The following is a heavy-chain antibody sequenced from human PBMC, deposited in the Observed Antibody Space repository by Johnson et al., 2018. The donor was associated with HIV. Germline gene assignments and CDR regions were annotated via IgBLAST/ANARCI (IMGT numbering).Heavy chain of an antibody. D-gene: IGHD3-9*01. J-gene: IGHJ3*02. CDR2: IFSVGGA. CDR1: GFTFSSYG. CDR3: ARGYILTGYSGAFDM. Sequence: QVQLVESGGGVVQPGRSLRLSCAASGFTFSSYGMHWVRQAPGKGLEWVAVIFSVGGAYYADSVKGRFIISRDNSKNMLYLQMNSLRPEDTAVYYCARGYILTGYSGAFDMWGQGTMVTVSS. V-gene: IGHV3-NL1*01.